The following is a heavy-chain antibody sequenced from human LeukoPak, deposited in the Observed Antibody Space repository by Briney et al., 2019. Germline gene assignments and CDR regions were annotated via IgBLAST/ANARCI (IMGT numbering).Heavy chain of an antibody. CDR1: GGSISSYY. CDR2: IYTSGST. J-gene: IGHJ4*02. D-gene: IGHD1-26*01. Sequence: SETLSLTCTVSGGSISSYYWSWIRQPPGKGLEWIGRIYTSGSTNYNPSLKSRVTMSVDTSKNQFSLKLSSVAAADTAVYYCARDGDSGSYIDYWGQGTLVTVSS. CDR3: ARDGDSGSYIDY. V-gene: IGHV4-4*07.